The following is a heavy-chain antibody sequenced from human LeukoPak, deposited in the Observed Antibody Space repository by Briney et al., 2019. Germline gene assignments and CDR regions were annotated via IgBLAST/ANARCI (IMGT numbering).Heavy chain of an antibody. Sequence: SGTLSLTCTVSGGSISNYYWSWIRQPPGEGLEWIGYIYYSGSTNYNPSLKSRVTMSIDTSKNQFSLNLTSVTAADTAVYYCARGGLGGITAYSNYLFDYWGQGTLVTVSS. CDR2: IYYSGST. D-gene: IGHD4-11*01. V-gene: IGHV4-59*08. CDR1: GGSISNYY. J-gene: IGHJ4*02. CDR3: ARGGLGGITAYSNYLFDY.